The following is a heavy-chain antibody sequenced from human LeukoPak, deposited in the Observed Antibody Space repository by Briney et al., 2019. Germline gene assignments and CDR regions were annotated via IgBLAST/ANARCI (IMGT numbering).Heavy chain of an antibody. V-gene: IGHV1-18*01. CDR1: GYTFTSYG. CDR3: ARVVSPGQTEWSLRGYFDY. D-gene: IGHD3-3*01. CDR2: IRAYNGNT. Sequence: ASVKVSCKASGYTFTSYGISRVRQAPGQGLEWMGWIRAYNGNTNYAQKLQGRVTMTTDTSTSTAYMELRSLRSDDTAVYYCARVVSPGQTEWSLRGYFDYWGQGTLVTVSS. J-gene: IGHJ4*02.